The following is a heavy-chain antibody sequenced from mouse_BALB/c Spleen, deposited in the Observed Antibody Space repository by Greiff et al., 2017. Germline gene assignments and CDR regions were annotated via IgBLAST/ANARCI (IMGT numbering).Heavy chain of an antibody. V-gene: IGHV1-7*01. D-gene: IGHD4-1*01. CDR3: AINWDLYAMDY. J-gene: IGHJ4*01. CDR2: INPSTGYT. CDR1: GYTFTSYW. Sequence: QVQLKESGAELAKPGASVKMSCKASGYTFTSYWMHWVKQRPGQGLEWIGYINPSTGYTEYNQKFKDKATLTADKSSSTAYMQLSSLTSEDSAVYYCAINWDLYAMDYWGQGTSVTVSS.